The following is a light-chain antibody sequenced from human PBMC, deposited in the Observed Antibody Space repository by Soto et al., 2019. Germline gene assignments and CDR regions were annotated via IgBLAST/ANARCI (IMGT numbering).Light chain of an antibody. Sequence: QSVLTQPPSASGAPGQRVTISCSGGSSNIGSNSVSWYQQLPGTAPKLLIYDNNQRPSGVPARFSGSKSGTSASLAISGLQSEDEGDYYCAAWDDSVNGNVVFGGGTKVTVL. CDR3: AAWDDSVNGNVV. V-gene: IGLV1-44*01. J-gene: IGLJ2*01. CDR1: SSNIGSNS. CDR2: DNN.